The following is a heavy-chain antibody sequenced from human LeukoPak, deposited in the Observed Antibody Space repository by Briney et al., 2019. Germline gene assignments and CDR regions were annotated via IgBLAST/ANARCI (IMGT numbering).Heavy chain of an antibody. CDR2: MSHDESDK. CDR1: GFPFSDFA. D-gene: IGHD5-12*01. J-gene: IGHJ6*02. V-gene: IGHV3-30-3*01. CDR3: VRAGGYASMDV. Sequence: GGSLRLSCVASGFPFSDFAMRWVRQAPVKGLEWMATMSHDESDKYYADSVKGRFTISRDNSKNTLYLQMSSLRTDDTAMYFCVRAGGYASMDVWGRGTTVTVSS.